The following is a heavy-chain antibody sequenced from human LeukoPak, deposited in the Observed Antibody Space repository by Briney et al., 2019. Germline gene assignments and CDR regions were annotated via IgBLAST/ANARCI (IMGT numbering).Heavy chain of an antibody. CDR1: GYTFTGYY. J-gene: IGHJ4*02. D-gene: IGHD3-22*01. Sequence: ASVKVSCNASGYTFTGYYMHWVRQAPGQGLEWMGWINPNSGGTNYAQKFQGRVTMTRDTSISTAYMELSRLRSDDTAVYYCARVVDYYDSSGYGFDYWGQGTLVTVSS. V-gene: IGHV1-2*02. CDR2: INPNSGGT. CDR3: ARVVDYYDSSGYGFDY.